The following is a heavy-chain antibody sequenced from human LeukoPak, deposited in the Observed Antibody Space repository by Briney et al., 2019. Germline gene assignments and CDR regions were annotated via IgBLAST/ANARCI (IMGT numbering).Heavy chain of an antibody. D-gene: IGHD3-22*01. CDR2: IYYSGST. Sequence: SETLSLTCTVSGASINSGGYYWNWIRQLRGKGLEWIAYIYYSGSTNYKRSLKSRVTMSVNTSKNQFSLRLSSVTAADTAVYYCARLVNYYDSSGYLDFFDYWGPGTLVTVSS. CDR3: ARLVNYYDSSGYLDFFDY. J-gene: IGHJ4*02. CDR1: GASINSGGYY. V-gene: IGHV4-31*03.